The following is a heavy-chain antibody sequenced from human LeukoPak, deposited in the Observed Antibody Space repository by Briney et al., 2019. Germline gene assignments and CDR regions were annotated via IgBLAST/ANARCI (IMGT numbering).Heavy chain of an antibody. V-gene: IGHV4-39*07. J-gene: IGHJ5*02. CDR1: GGSISSSSYY. CDR2: IYYSGST. D-gene: IGHD3-22*01. Sequence: SETLSLTCTVSGGSISSSSYYWGWIRQPPGKGLEWIGSIYYSGSTYYNPSLKSRVTITVDTSKNQFSLKLSSVTAADTAVYYCARDVGDSSGLNWFDPWGQGTLVTVSS. CDR3: ARDVGDSSGLNWFDP.